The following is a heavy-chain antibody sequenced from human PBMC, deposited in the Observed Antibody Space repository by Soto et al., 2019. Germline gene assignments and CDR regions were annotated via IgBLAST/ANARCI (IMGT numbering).Heavy chain of an antibody. CDR2: IIPIFGTA. J-gene: IGHJ5*02. Sequence: QVQLVQSGAEVKKPGSSVKVSCKASGGTFSSYAISWVRQAPGQGLEWMGGIIPIFGTANYAQKFQGRVNITAEQTTSKGHMGLGRLRSEDTGVYLWARGGDGYNFGSWFDPWGQGTLVTVSS. V-gene: IGHV1-69*01. CDR1: GGTFSSYA. CDR3: ARGGDGYNFGSWFDP. D-gene: IGHD5-12*01.